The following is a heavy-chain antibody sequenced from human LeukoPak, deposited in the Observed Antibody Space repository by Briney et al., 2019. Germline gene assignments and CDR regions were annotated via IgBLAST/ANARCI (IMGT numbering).Heavy chain of an antibody. V-gene: IGHV4-34*01. CDR3: ARSSLRYFDWLLHFDY. Sequence: SETLSLTCAVYGGSFSGYYWSWIRQPPGKGLEWIGEINRSGSTNYNPSLKSRVTISVDTSKNQFSLKLSSVTAADTAVYYCARSSLRYFDWLLHFDYWGQGTLVTVSS. CDR2: INRSGST. CDR1: GGSFSGYY. D-gene: IGHD3-9*01. J-gene: IGHJ4*02.